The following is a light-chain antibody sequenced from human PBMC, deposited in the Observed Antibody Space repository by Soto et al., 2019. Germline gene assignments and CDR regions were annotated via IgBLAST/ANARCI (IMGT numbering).Light chain of an antibody. CDR1: QSVSSN. CDR3: QQYNNWPPT. Sequence: EIVMTQSPATLSVSPGERATLSCRASQSVSSNLAWYQQKPGQAPRLLIYDASTRATGIPARFSGSGSGTEFTLTISSLQSEDFAVYYCQQYNNWPPTFGQGTKVEI. CDR2: DAS. V-gene: IGKV3-15*01. J-gene: IGKJ1*01.